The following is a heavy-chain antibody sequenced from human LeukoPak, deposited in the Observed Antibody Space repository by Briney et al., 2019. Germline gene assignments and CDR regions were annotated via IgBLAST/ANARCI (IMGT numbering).Heavy chain of an antibody. D-gene: IGHD2-15*01. CDR1: GGSLSGYY. Sequence: SETLSLTCAVYGGSLSGYYWSWIRQPPGKGLEWIGEINHSGSTNYDPSLKSRVTMSVDMSKSRFSLNLSSVTAADTAVYYCAREACSGGSCYPDYWGQGTLVTVSS. CDR3: AREACSGGSCYPDY. V-gene: IGHV4-34*01. CDR2: INHSGST. J-gene: IGHJ4*02.